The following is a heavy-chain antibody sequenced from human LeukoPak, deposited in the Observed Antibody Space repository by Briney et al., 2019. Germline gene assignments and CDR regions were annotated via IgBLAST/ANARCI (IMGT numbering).Heavy chain of an antibody. J-gene: IGHJ4*02. CDR3: ARDEGRDTMVRGVIHY. D-gene: IGHD3-10*01. V-gene: IGHV4-30-4*01. Sequence: PSETLSLTCTVSGVSISSYYWSWIRQPPGKGLEWIGYIYYSGSTYYNPSLKSRVTISVDTSKNQFSLKLSSVTAADTAVYYCARDEGRDTMVRGVIHYWGQGTLVTVSS. CDR1: GVSISSYY. CDR2: IYYSGST.